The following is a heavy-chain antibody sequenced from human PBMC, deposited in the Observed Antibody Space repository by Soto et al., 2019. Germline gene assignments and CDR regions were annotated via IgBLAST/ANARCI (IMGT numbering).Heavy chain of an antibody. CDR1: GYTFTSYG. J-gene: IGHJ4*02. CDR2: INAYNGNT. V-gene: IGHV1-18*01. CDR3: ARVKSAAGGKYYCDY. Sequence: QVQLVQSGAEVKKPGASVKVSCKASGYTFTSYGISWVRQAPGQGLEWMGWINAYNGNTKYAQKLQGRVTMTTDTSTSTAYMELRSLRSDATAVYYCARVKSAAGGKYYCDYWGQGTLVTASS. D-gene: IGHD6-13*01.